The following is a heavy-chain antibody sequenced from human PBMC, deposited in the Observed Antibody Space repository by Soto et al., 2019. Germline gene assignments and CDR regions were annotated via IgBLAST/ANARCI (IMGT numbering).Heavy chain of an antibody. Sequence: QVQLQESGPGLVKPSGTLSLTCAVSGGSISSSNWWSWVRQPPGKGLECIGEIYHSGSTNYNPSLKSRVTISVDKSKKQFSLKLSSVTAADTAVYYCARGEEYDYGDDSFDYWGQGTLVTVSS. V-gene: IGHV4-4*02. CDR1: GGSISSSNW. D-gene: IGHD4-17*01. CDR2: IYHSGST. J-gene: IGHJ4*02. CDR3: ARGEEYDYGDDSFDY.